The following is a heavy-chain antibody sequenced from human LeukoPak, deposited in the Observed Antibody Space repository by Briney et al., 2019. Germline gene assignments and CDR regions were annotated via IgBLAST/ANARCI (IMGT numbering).Heavy chain of an antibody. Sequence: SETLSLTCTVSGGSINSGDYYWSWIRQPPGKGLEWIGYIYYSGSTYYNPSLKSRVTISVDTSKNQFSLKLSSVTAADTAVYYCARDSSQQLGGVDYWGQGTLVIVSS. D-gene: IGHD6-13*01. V-gene: IGHV4-30-4*01. CDR2: IYYSGST. CDR3: ARDSSQQLGGVDY. J-gene: IGHJ4*02. CDR1: GGSINSGDYY.